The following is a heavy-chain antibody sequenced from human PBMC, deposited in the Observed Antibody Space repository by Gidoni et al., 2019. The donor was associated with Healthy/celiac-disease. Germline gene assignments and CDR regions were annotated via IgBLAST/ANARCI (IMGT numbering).Heavy chain of an antibody. V-gene: IGHV3-21*01. CDR3: ARSTQSRAGYYGMDV. CDR1: GFTFSRYS. CDR2: ISSSSSDI. Sequence: EVQLVESGGGLVKPGGSLRPPCAASGFTFSRYSMNWVRQAPGKGLEWVSSISSSSSDIYYADSVKGRFTISRDNAKNSLYLQMNSLRAEDTAVYYCARSTQSRAGYYGMDVWGQGTTVTVSS. J-gene: IGHJ6*02. D-gene: IGHD6-19*01.